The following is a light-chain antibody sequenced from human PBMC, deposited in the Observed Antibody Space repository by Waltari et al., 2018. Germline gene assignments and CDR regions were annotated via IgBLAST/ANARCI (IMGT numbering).Light chain of an antibody. CDR1: SRDIGGFNY. Sequence: QSALTQPASVSGSPGQSITIPCTGTSRDIGGFNYVSWYQENPGRAPKPMIFDVSDRPSGVSNRFSGSKSGNTASLTISGLQADDEADYYCSSYTSSGTPWVFGGGTKLTVL. V-gene: IGLV2-14*03. CDR3: SSYTSSGTPWV. CDR2: DVS. J-gene: IGLJ3*02.